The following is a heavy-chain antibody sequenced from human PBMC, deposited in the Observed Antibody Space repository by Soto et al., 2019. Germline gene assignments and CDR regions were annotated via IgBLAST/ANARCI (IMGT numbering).Heavy chain of an antibody. CDR3: ARAFTVTAFDY. Sequence: APVKVSCEASAYTFTSYGISWLRQAPGQGLEWMGWISSYNGKTNYAQKLQGRVTMTTDTSTRTAYIELSSLRSDDTAVYYCARAFTVTAFDYWGQGTLVTVSS. J-gene: IGHJ4*02. CDR2: ISSYNGKT. V-gene: IGHV1-18*01. D-gene: IGHD4-17*01. CDR1: AYTFTSYG.